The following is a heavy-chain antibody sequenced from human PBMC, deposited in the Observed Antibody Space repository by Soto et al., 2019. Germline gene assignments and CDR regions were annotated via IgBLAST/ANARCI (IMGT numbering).Heavy chain of an antibody. D-gene: IGHD3-16*01. Sequence: SQPLSLTCAIDDASLGGFHWPWLSKAPGKGLEWIGELIHGGSTNYNPSLKSRVSFSLDTSKNQFSLHLMSVTAADTAVYYCARSPLGYDNVRQPWREVGDSFDIGGRGTRATVSS. CDR3: ARSPLGYDNVRQPWREVGDSFDI. V-gene: IGHV4-34*12. CDR2: LIHGGST. CDR1: DASLGGFH. J-gene: IGHJ3*02.